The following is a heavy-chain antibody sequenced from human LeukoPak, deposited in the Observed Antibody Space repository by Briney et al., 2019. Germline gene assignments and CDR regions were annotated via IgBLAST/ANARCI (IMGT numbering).Heavy chain of an antibody. D-gene: IGHD1-26*01. Sequence: ASVKVSCKASGYTFTSYDINWARQATGQGLEWMGWMNPNSGNTGYAQKFQGRVTITADESTSTAYMELSSLRSEDTAVYYCARLFFSGSYDYWGQGTLVTVSS. CDR3: ARLFFSGSYDY. V-gene: IGHV1-8*01. CDR2: MNPNSGNT. J-gene: IGHJ4*02. CDR1: GYTFTSYD.